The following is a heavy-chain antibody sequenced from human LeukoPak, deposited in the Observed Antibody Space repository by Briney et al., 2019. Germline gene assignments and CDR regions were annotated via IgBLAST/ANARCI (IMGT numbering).Heavy chain of an antibody. CDR2: INPNSGGT. CDR1: GYTFTGYY. CDR3: AREGCSSTSCHDAFDI. Sequence: ASVKVSCKASGYTFTGYYMHWVRQAPGQGLEWMGWINPNSGGTNYAQKFQGRVTTTRDTSISTAYMELSRLRSDDTAVYYCAREGCSSTSCHDAFDIWGQGTMVTVSS. V-gene: IGHV1-2*02. D-gene: IGHD2-2*01. J-gene: IGHJ3*02.